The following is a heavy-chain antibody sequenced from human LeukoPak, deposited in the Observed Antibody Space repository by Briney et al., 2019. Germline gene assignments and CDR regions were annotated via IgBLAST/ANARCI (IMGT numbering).Heavy chain of an antibody. Sequence: PSETLSLTCTVSGVSTSNAYWSWIRQPAGKGLEWLGRVSTSLTTYYNPSLKSRVTMSLDTSENQFSLKLSSVTAADTAVYYCARGYGSGSYSAWGQGTLVTVSS. V-gene: IGHV4-4*07. CDR3: ARGYGSGSYSA. CDR2: VSTSLTT. J-gene: IGHJ5*02. D-gene: IGHD3-10*01. CDR1: GVSTSNAY.